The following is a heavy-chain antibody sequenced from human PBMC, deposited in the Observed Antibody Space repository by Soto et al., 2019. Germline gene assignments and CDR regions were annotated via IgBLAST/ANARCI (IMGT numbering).Heavy chain of an antibody. Sequence: SETLSLTCTVSVGSISSYYWSWIRQPPGKGLEWIGYIYYSGTTNYNPSLKSRVTISVDTSKNQFSLKLSSVTAADTAVYYCARYSGSYSYNWFDPWGQGTLVTVSS. D-gene: IGHD1-26*01. V-gene: IGHV4-59*01. CDR3: ARYSGSYSYNWFDP. CDR2: IYYSGTT. CDR1: VGSISSYY. J-gene: IGHJ5*02.